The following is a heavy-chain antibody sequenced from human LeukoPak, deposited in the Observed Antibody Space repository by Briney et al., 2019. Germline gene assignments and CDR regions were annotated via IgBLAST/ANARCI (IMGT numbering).Heavy chain of an antibody. CDR2: IYYSGST. D-gene: IGHD5-24*01. CDR1: GGSISSGGYY. J-gene: IGHJ4*02. CDR3: ARSDGYNFDY. V-gene: IGHV4-31*03. Sequence: SQTLSLTCTVSGGSISSGGYYWSWIRQHPGKGLEWIGYIYYSGSTYYNPSLRSRVAISVDTSKNQFSLKLSSVTAADTAVYYCARSDGYNFDYWGQGTLVTVSS.